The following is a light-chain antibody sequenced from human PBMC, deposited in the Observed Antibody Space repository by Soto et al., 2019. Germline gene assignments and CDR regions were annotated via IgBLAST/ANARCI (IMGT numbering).Light chain of an antibody. CDR2: DVS. V-gene: IGLV2-11*01. CDR1: SSDVGGYNY. J-gene: IGLJ3*02. CDR3: CSYAGSYTWV. Sequence: QSALTQPRSVSGSPGQSVTIPCTGTSSDVGGYNYVSWYQQHPGKAPKLMTYDVSRRPSGVPDRFSGSKSGNTASLTISGLQAADEADYYCCSYAGSYTWVFGGGTKLTVL.